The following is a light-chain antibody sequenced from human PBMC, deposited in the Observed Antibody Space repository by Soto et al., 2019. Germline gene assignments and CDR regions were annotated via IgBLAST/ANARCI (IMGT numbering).Light chain of an antibody. Sequence: EIVLTQSPGTLSKSPGERDTLSCRASQSVSSSYLAWYQQKPGQAPRLLIYGASSRATGIPDRFSGSGSGTDFTLTISRLEPEDFAVDYCQQYGSSFMYTFGQGTKLEIK. CDR1: QSVSSSY. V-gene: IGKV3-20*01. J-gene: IGKJ2*01. CDR3: QQYGSSFMYT. CDR2: GAS.